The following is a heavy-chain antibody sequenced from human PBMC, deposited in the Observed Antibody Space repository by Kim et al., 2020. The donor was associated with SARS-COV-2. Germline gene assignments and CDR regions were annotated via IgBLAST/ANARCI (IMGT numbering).Heavy chain of an antibody. V-gene: IGHV3-49*02. D-gene: IGHD3-22*01. Sequence: GTTEQAASMKDRFTISRENSKTSAYLQMNSLTTEDTAVYYCTGPNDGSGYWGQGTLLTVSS. CDR2: GTT. J-gene: IGHJ4*02. CDR3: TGPNDGSGY.